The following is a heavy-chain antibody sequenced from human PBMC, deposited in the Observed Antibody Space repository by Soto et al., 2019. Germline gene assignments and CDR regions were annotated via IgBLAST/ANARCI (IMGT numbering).Heavy chain of an antibody. D-gene: IGHD6-13*01. V-gene: IGHV1-46*01. CDR2: INPSGGST. CDR3: ARVLSGSWLESYYFDD. Sequence: ASVKVSCKASGYTFTSYYMHWVRQAPGQGLEWMGIINPSGGSTSYAQKFQGRVTMTRDTSTSTVYMELRSLRSDDTAVYYCARVLSGSWLESYYFDDSGQGTLVTVSS. CDR1: GYTFTSYY. J-gene: IGHJ4*02.